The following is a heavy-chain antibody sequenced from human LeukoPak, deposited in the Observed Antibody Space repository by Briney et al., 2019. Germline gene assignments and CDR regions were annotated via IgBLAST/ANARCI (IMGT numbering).Heavy chain of an antibody. D-gene: IGHD6-6*01. J-gene: IGHJ4*02. CDR1: GYTFTAYY. V-gene: IGHV1-2*02. CDR3: AKNLGIAARPNHY. CDR2: INPNSGGT. Sequence: ASVKVFCKASGYTFTAYYMHWVRQAPGQGLEWMGWINPNSGGTNYAQKFQGRVTMTRDTSISTAYMELSRLRSDDTAIYYCAKNLGIAARPNHYWGQGTLVTVSS.